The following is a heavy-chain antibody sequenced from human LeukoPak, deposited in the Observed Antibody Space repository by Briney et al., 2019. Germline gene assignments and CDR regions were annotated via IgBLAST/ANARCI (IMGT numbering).Heavy chain of an antibody. D-gene: IGHD3-22*01. CDR3: ARAWRYYYDSSGYYFDY. Sequence: GGSLRLSCAASGFTFSSYSMNWVRQAPGKGLEWVSYISSSSSTIYYADSVKGRFTISRDNAKNSLYLQMNSLRAEDTAVYYCARAWRYYYDSSGYYFDYWGQGTLVTVSS. CDR2: ISSSSSTI. CDR1: GFTFSSYS. J-gene: IGHJ4*02. V-gene: IGHV3-48*01.